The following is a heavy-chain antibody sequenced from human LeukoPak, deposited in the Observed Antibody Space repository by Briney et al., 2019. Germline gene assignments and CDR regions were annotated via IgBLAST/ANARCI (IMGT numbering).Heavy chain of an antibody. D-gene: IGHD3-9*01. CDR1: GFTCSSYS. CDR2: ISSSSSYI. J-gene: IGHJ2*01. V-gene: IGHV3-21*01. CDR3: ARPYYDILTGTAEYFDL. Sequence: PGGSLRLSCAASGFTCSSYSMNWVRQAPGKELEWVSSISSSSSYIYYADSVKGRFTISRDNAKNSLYLQMNSLRAEDTAVYYCARPYYDILTGTAEYFDLWGRGTLVTVSS.